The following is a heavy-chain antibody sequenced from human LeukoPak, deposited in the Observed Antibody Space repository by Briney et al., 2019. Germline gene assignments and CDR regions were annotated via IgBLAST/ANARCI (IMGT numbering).Heavy chain of an antibody. CDR3: ARGLRWFGELASYYYYYYMDV. CDR1: GGTFSSYA. D-gene: IGHD3-10*01. V-gene: IGHV1-69*13. J-gene: IGHJ6*03. CDR2: IIPIFGTA. Sequence: ASVKVSCKASGGTFSSYAISWVRQAPGQGLEWMGGIIPIFGTANYAQKLQGRVTITADESTSTAYMELSSLRSEDTAVYYCARGLRWFGELASYYYYYYMDVWGKGTTVTISS.